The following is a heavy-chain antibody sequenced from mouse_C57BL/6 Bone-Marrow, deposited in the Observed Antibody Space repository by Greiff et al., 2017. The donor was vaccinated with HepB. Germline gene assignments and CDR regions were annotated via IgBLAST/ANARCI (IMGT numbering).Heavy chain of an antibody. CDR1: GYSFTSYY. V-gene: IGHV1-66*01. CDR2: IYPGSGNT. CDR3: ARPGPVYYFDY. Sequence: QVQLKQSGPELVKPGASVKISCKASGYSFTSYYIHWVKQRPGQGLEWIGWIYPGSGNTKYNEKFKGKATLTADTSSSTAYMHLSSLTSEDSAVYYCARPGPVYYFDYWGQGTTLTVSS. J-gene: IGHJ2*01.